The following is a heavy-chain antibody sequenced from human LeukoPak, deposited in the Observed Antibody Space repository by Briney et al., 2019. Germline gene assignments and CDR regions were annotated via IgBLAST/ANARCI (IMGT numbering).Heavy chain of an antibody. CDR3: ARESGLWFGDALSRGMDV. CDR1: GGSISSYY. V-gene: IGHV4-59*12. Sequence: SETLSLTWTVSGGSISSYYWSWIRQPPGKGLEWIGYIYYSGSTNYNPSLKSRVTISVDTSKNQFSLKLSSVTAADTAVYYCARESGLWFGDALSRGMDVWGQGTTVTVSS. D-gene: IGHD3-10*01. CDR2: IYYSGST. J-gene: IGHJ6*02.